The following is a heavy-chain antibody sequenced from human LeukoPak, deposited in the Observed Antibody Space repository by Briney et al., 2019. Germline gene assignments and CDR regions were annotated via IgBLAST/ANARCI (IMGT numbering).Heavy chain of an antibody. J-gene: IGHJ4*02. D-gene: IGHD4-17*01. CDR1: GFTFSDHY. CDR2: TGNKPNSYTT. V-gene: IGHV3-72*01. CDR3: AKDIGDYGDYGGYFDY. Sequence: GGSLRLSCAASGFTFSDHYMDWVRQAPGKGLEWVGRTGNKPNSYTTDYAASVKGRFTISRDNSKNALYLRMNSLRAEDTAVYYCAKDIGDYGDYGGYFDYWGQGTLVTVSS.